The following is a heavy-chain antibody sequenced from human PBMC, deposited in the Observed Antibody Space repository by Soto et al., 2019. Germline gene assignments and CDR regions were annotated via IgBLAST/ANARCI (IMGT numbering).Heavy chain of an antibody. J-gene: IGHJ6*02. V-gene: IGHV1-18*01. CDR3: AKNGQPPYYYYGMDV. CDR2: ISGYNGDT. CDR1: GYTFSRYG. D-gene: IGHD2-8*01. Sequence: GASVKVSCKASGYTFSRYGISLVRQAPEQGLEWMGWISGYNGDTKYAQKVQGRVTMTIDTSTYTAYMELRSLTSDDTAIYYCAKNGQPPYYYYGMDVWGQGTTVTVSS.